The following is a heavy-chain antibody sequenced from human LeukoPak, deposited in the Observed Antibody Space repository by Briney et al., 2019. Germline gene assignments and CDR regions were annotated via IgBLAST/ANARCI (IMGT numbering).Heavy chain of an antibody. J-gene: IGHJ4*02. D-gene: IGHD4-17*01. V-gene: IGHV3-23*01. CDR1: GFTFNSYG. Sequence: GGSLRLSCRASGFTFNSYGMAWVRQAPGKGLEWVSSIRADGGNTYYTDSVKGRFTISRDNSKNTLYLQMNSLRAEDTAVYYCARERTDYGDYGSFDYWGQGTLVTVSS. CDR2: IRADGGNT. CDR3: ARERTDYGDYGSFDY.